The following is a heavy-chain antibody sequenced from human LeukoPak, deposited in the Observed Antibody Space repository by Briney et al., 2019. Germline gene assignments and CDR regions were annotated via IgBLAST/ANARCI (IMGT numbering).Heavy chain of an antibody. CDR2: MNPNIGNT. CDR1: GYTFTSYD. CDR3: ARVGGYSRRAHYYYYMDV. J-gene: IGHJ6*03. D-gene: IGHD5-12*01. Sequence: GASVKVSCKASGYTFTSYDINWVRQATGQGLEWMGWMNPNIGNTGYAQKFQGRVTMTRNTFISTAYMELSSLRSEDTAVYYCARVGGYSRRAHYYYYMDVWGKGTTVTVSS. V-gene: IGHV1-8*01.